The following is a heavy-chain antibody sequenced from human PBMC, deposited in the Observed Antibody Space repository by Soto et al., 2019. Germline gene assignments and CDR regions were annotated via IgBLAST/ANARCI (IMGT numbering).Heavy chain of an antibody. J-gene: IGHJ6*02. V-gene: IGHV5-51*01. CDR1: GYSFTSYW. CDR3: ARQSTGGLYYYYYGMDV. Sequence: GESLKISCKGSGYSFTSYWIGWVRQMPGKGLEWMGIIYPGDSDTRYSPSFQGQVTISADKSISTAYLQWSSLKASDTAMYYCARQSTGGLYYYYYGMDVGGQGTTVTVXS. D-gene: IGHD3-10*01. CDR2: IYPGDSDT.